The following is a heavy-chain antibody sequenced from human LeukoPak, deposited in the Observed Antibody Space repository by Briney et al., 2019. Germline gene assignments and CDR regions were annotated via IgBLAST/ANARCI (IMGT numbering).Heavy chain of an antibody. D-gene: IGHD6-19*01. CDR1: GYTFTSYY. J-gene: IGHJ4*02. Sequence: ASVKVSCKASGYTFTSYYMHWVRHAPGQGLEWMGIITTSGGSTSYAQKFQGRVTMTRDMSTSTVYMELSSLRSEDTAVYYCARDFYSSGWSYFDYWGQGTLVTVSS. CDR2: ITTSGGST. V-gene: IGHV1-46*01. CDR3: ARDFYSSGWSYFDY.